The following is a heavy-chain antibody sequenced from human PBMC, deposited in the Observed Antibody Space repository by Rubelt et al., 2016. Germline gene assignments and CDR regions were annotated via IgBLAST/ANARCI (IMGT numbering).Heavy chain of an antibody. CDR1: GYTLTELS. V-gene: IGHV1-24*01. CDR3: ATSDYYGSGIPG. J-gene: IGHJ4*02. D-gene: IGHD3-10*01. CDR2: FDPEDGET. Sequence: QVQLVQSGAEVKKPGASVKVSCKVSGYTLTELSMHWVRQAPGKGLEWMGGFDPEDGETIYAQKFQGRGTMTDDTSTDTAYMELSSLRSDDTAVYYCATSDYYGSGIPGWGQGTLVTVSS.